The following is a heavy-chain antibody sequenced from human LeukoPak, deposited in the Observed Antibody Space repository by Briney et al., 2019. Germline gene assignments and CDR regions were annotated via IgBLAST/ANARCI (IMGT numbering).Heavy chain of an antibody. CDR2: IYYSGST. CDR3: ARDISSSGWFNAFDI. V-gene: IGHV4-39*02. D-gene: IGHD6-19*01. CDR1: GGSISSSSYY. J-gene: IGHJ3*02. Sequence: SETLSLTCTVSGGSISSSSYYWGWIRQPPGKGLEWIGSIYYSGSTYYNPSLKSRVTISVDTSKIQFSLKLSSVTAADTAVYYCARDISSSGWFNAFDIWGQGTMVTVSS.